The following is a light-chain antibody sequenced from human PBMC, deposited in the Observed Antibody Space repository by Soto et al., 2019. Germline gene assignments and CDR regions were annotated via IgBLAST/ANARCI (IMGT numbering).Light chain of an antibody. CDR3: QQYNDWPPNT. J-gene: IGKJ2*01. CDR2: GAS. Sequence: EIVMTQAPATLSVSPGERVTLSCRASESVSSNLAWYHQKPGQAPRLLIYGASTRATGIPGRFSGSGSGTEFTLTISSLQSEDFAVYYCQQYNDWPPNTFGQGTKLEIK. CDR1: ESVSSN. V-gene: IGKV3-15*01.